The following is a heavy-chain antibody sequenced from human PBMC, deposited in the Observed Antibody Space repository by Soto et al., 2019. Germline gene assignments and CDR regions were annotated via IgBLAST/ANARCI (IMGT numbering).Heavy chain of an antibody. CDR2: ISAYNGNT. CDR1: GYTFTSYG. Sequence: ASVKVSCKASGYTFTSYGISWVRQAPGQGLEWMGWISAYNGNTNYAQKPQGRVTMTTDTSTSTAYMELRSLRSDDTAVYYCARDPRIVLVPAAILLDYWGQGTLVTVSS. J-gene: IGHJ4*02. V-gene: IGHV1-18*01. D-gene: IGHD2-2*01. CDR3: ARDPRIVLVPAAILLDY.